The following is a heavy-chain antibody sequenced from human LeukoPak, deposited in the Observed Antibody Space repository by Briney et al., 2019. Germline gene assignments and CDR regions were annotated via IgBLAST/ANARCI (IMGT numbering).Heavy chain of an antibody. J-gene: IGHJ5*02. CDR1: GFTFSSYG. V-gene: IGHV3-30*02. Sequence: GGSLRLSCAASGFTFSSYGMHWVRQAPGKGREWGAYIRYDGSNKYYADSVKGRFTISRDNSKNTLYLQMNSLRAENTAVYYCAKNPTGSGYGPLDPWGQGTLVTVSS. D-gene: IGHD5-12*01. CDR3: AKNPTGSGYGPLDP. CDR2: IRYDGSNK.